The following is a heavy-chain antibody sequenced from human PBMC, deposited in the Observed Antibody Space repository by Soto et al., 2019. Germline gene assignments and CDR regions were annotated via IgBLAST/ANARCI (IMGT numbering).Heavy chain of an antibody. J-gene: IGHJ4*02. D-gene: IGHD4-17*01. CDR2: MNPNSGNT. Sequence: QVQLVQSGAEVKKPGASVKVSCKASGYTFTSYDINWVRQATGQGLEWMGWMNPNSGNTGYEQKSQGRATTTRTTSLSTAYMELSSLRSEDTAVYYCARTLYGDNVDYWGQGTLVTVSS. CDR3: ARTLYGDNVDY. CDR1: GYTFTSYD. V-gene: IGHV1-8*01.